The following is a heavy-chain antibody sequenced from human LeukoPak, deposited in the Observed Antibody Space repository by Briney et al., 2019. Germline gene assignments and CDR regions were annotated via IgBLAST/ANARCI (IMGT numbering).Heavy chain of an antibody. CDR2: ISSSSSYI. V-gene: IGHV3-21*01. D-gene: IGHD1-26*01. CDR1: GFTFSSYS. J-gene: IGHJ4*02. CDR3: ARGSSGSYYLFNNYDY. Sequence: GGSLRLSCAASGFTFSSYSMNWVRQAPGKGLEWVSSISSSSSYIYYADSVKGRFTISRDNAKNSLYLQVNSLRAEDTAVYYCARGSSGSYYLFNNYDYWGQGTLVTVSS.